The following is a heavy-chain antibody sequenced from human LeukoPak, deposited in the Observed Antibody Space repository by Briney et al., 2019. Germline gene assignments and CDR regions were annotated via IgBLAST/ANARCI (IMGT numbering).Heavy chain of an antibody. J-gene: IGHJ4*02. D-gene: IGHD6-19*01. CDR1: GFTFSSYA. Sequence: GGSLRLSCAASGFTFSSYAMSWVRQAPGKGLEWVSVIYSGGSTYYADSVKGRFTISRDNSKNTLYLQMNSLRAEDTAVYYCARLYSSVPWYFDYWGQGTLVTVSS. V-gene: IGHV3-53*01. CDR3: ARLYSSVPWYFDY. CDR2: IYSGGST.